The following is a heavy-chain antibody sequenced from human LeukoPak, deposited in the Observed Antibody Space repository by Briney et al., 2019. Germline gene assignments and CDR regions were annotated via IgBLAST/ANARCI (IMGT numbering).Heavy chain of an antibody. CDR1: GYTFTSYY. CDR3: ARDKLGLGELSLYDQ. Sequence: ASVKVSCKASGYTFTSYYIHWVRQAPGQGLEWMGIISPSGGSASYAQQFQGRVTMTRDTSISTAYMELSRLRSDDTAMYYCARDKLGLGELSLYDQWGQGTLVTVFS. V-gene: IGHV1-46*01. D-gene: IGHD3-16*02. J-gene: IGHJ5*02. CDR2: ISPSGGSA.